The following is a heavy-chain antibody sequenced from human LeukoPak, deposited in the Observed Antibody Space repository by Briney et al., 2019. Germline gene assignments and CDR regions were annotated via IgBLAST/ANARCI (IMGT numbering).Heavy chain of an antibody. J-gene: IGHJ6*03. D-gene: IGHD3-9*01. CDR2: IYYTGST. CDR3: ARLVSYDVLTENFYKHYMDV. Sequence: MPSETLSLTCTVSSGSISSNNYYWGWIRQPPGKGLEWIGSIYYTGSTFYNPSLKSRVTMSLDALKNQFTLKVTSVTATDTAVYYCARLVSYDVLTENFYKHYMDVWGKGTTVTVSS. CDR1: SGSISSNNYY. V-gene: IGHV4-39*01.